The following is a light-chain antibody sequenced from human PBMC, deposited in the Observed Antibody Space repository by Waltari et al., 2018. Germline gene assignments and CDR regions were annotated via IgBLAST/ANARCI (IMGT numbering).Light chain of an antibody. Sequence: DIQMTQSPSTLSASIGDRVTITCRVSQSINNCLAWYQQRPGKAPKLLIYKTSNLEVGVPSRFSGSGSGTEFTLTISSLQPEDFATYYCQGYNNFLFTFGPGTKVDI. CDR3: QGYNNFLFT. V-gene: IGKV1-5*03. CDR1: QSINNC. CDR2: KTS. J-gene: IGKJ3*01.